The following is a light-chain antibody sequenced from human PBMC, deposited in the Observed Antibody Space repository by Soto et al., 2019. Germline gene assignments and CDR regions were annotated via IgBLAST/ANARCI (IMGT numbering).Light chain of an antibody. CDR2: GAS. CDR1: QSVSSSY. CDR3: EQYGSSLPHT. J-gene: IGKJ4*01. Sequence: EIVLTQSPGPLSLSPGERATLSCRASQSVSSSYLAWYQQKPGQAPRLLIYGASSRATDIPDRSSGSGSGTDFTLTISRLVPEDFAVDDCEQYGSSLPHTFGGRTKVDIK. V-gene: IGKV3-20*01.